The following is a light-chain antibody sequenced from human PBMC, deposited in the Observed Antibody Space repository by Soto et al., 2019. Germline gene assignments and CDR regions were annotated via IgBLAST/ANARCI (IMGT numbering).Light chain of an antibody. V-gene: IGLV1-40*01. CDR2: GNN. J-gene: IGLJ1*01. CDR3: QSYDSSLSGYV. Sequence: QSVLTQPPSVSGAPGQTVTISCSGSSSNIGAGYDVHWYQQLPGTAPKLLMYGNNNRPSGVPDRFSGSKSGTSASLAITGLQAEDEADYYCQSYDSSLSGYVFGTGTKVTVL. CDR1: SSNIGAGYD.